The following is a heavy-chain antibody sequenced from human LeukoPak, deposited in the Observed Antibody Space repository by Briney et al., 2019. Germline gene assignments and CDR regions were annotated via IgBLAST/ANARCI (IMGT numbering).Heavy chain of an antibody. V-gene: IGHV4-61*01. CDR3: ARGFSAGYSSGWRWGNWFDP. CDR1: GGSISSSTYY. D-gene: IGHD6-19*01. J-gene: IGHJ5*02. Sequence: SETLSLTCTVSGGSISSSTYYWSWIRQPPGKGLEWIGYIYYSGSTNYNPSLKSRVTISVDTSKNQFSLKLSSVTAADTAVYYCARGFSAGYSSGWRWGNWFDPWGQGTLVTVSS. CDR2: IYYSGST.